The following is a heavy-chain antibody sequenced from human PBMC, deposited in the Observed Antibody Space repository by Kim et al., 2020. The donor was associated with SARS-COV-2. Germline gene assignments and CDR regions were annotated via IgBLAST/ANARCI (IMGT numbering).Heavy chain of an antibody. D-gene: IGHD2-15*01. CDR3: ARGYCSGGSCYFDAFDM. J-gene: IGHJ3*02. Sequence: LKGRVTITIDTTKNQFSLKLSSVTDADTAVYYCARGYCSGGSCYFDAFDMWGQGTMVTVSS. V-gene: IGHV4-30-2*04.